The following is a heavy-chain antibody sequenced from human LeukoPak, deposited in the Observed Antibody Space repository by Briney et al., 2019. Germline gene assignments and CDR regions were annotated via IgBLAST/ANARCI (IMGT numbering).Heavy chain of an antibody. CDR3: AREVSYGGPDTYYYYYYGMDV. J-gene: IGHJ6*02. CDR1: GFTFSSYW. V-gene: IGHV3-7*03. CDR2: IKQDGSEK. D-gene: IGHD4-23*01. Sequence: GGSLRLSCAASGFTFSSYWMSWVRQAPGKGLEWVANIKQDGSEKYYVDSVKGRFTISRDNAKNSLYLQMNSLRAEDTAVYYCAREVSYGGPDTYYYYYYGMDVWGQGTTVTVSS.